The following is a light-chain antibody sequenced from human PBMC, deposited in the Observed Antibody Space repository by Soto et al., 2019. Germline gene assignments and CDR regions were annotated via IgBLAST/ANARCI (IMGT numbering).Light chain of an antibody. V-gene: IGLV1-44*01. J-gene: IGLJ3*02. CDR3: AAWDDSLNGRGV. Sequence: QSVLTQPRSASGTPGQRVTISCSGSYSNIGSNTVNWYQQFPAAAPKLLISTNNQRPSGVPDRFSGSKSGTSASLTITGLQSDDEAVYYCAAWDDSLNGRGVFGGGTKLTVL. CDR2: TNN. CDR1: YSNIGSNT.